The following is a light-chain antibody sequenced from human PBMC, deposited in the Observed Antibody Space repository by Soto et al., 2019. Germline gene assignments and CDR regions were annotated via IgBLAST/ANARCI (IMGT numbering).Light chain of an antibody. CDR1: QDINKN. CDR3: QQYESLPLT. CDR2: YAC. J-gene: IGKJ5*01. Sequence: DIQMTQSPSSLSASVGDRVTITCQASQDINKNLICYQQKPGKTPKILIYYACDLETGVPSRFSGSGSGTGFTFTISSLQPEDFATYYCQQYESLPLTFGQGTRL. V-gene: IGKV1-33*01.